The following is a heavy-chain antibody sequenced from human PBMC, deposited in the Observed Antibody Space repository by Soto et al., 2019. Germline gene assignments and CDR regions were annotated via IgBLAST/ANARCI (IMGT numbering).Heavy chain of an antibody. Sequence: SETLSLTCAVYGYSISSGYYWGWIRQPPGXGLEWIGSIYHSGSTYYNPSLKSRVTISVDTSKNQFSLKLSSVTAADTAVYYCARVHYYGSGSYQPYPYFDYWGQGTLVTVSS. D-gene: IGHD3-10*01. CDR1: GYSISSGYY. J-gene: IGHJ4*02. CDR2: IYHSGST. CDR3: ARVHYYGSGSYQPYPYFDY. V-gene: IGHV4-38-2*01.